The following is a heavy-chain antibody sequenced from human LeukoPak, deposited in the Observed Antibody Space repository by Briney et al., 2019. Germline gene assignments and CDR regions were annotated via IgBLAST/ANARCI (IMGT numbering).Heavy chain of an antibody. V-gene: IGHV3-30*18. D-gene: IGHD3-10*01. Sequence: GGSLRLSCAASGFAFSSYAMSWVRQAPGKGLEWVAVISYDGSNKYYADSVKGRFTISRDNSKNTLYLQMNSLRAEDTAVYYCAKAFGSGSYLSVDYWGQGTLVTVSS. CDR1: GFAFSSYA. CDR3: AKAFGSGSYLSVDY. CDR2: ISYDGSNK. J-gene: IGHJ4*02.